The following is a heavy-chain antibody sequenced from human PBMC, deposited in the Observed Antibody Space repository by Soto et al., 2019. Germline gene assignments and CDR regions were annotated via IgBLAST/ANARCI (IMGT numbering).Heavy chain of an antibody. CDR1: GFAFSDYA. CDR3: AKGRTFFDF. CDR2: ISDGDGAT. J-gene: IGHJ4*02. D-gene: IGHD3-16*01. Sequence: EVHLLESGGGLVQPGGSLRLSCAASGFAFSDYAMTWVRQAPGKGLEWVSDISDGDGATHYADSVKGRFTMSRDDSKNALYLQMASLRAEDAAVYYCAKGRTFFDFWGQGTLVTVSS. V-gene: IGHV3-23*01.